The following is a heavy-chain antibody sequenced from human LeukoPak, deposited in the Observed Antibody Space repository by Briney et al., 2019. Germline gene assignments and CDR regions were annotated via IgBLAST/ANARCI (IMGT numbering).Heavy chain of an antibody. Sequence: PGGSLRLSCVASGFAFSSYWMSWVRQAPGKGLEWVANIKQDGGEKYYVDSVEGRFTISRDNAKNSLFLQMNSLRVEDTAVYYCARLGGSYYTYWGQGTLVTVSS. V-gene: IGHV3-7*01. J-gene: IGHJ4*02. CDR1: GFAFSSYW. CDR3: ARLGGSYYTY. D-gene: IGHD1-26*01. CDR2: IKQDGGEK.